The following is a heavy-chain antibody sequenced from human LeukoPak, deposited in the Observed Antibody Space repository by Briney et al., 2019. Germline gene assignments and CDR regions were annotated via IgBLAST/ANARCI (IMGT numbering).Heavy chain of an antibody. D-gene: IGHD3/OR15-3a*01. CDR2: ISASGGST. Sequence: GGSLRLSCAASRFTFSSFATSWVRQAPGKGLDWVSGISASGGSTYYADSVKGRFTISRDNSKNTLYLQLNSLRAEDTAVYYCARDYDFWGNNWFDPWGQGTLVTVSS. CDR3: ARDYDFWGNNWFDP. J-gene: IGHJ5*02. V-gene: IGHV3-23*01. CDR1: RFTFSSFA.